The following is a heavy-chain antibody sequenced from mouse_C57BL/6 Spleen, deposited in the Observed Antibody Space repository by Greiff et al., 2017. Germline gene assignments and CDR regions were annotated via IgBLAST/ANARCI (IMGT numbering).Heavy chain of an antibody. CDR3: ARRYSNYGAMDY. D-gene: IGHD2-5*01. CDR1: GFTFSDYG. Sequence: DVKLVESGGGLVKPGGSLKLSCAASGFTFSDYGMHWVRQAPEKGLEWVAYISSGSSTVYYADTVKGRFTISRDNAKNTLFLQMTSLRSEDTAMYYCARRYSNYGAMDYWGQGTSVTVSS. J-gene: IGHJ4*01. V-gene: IGHV5-17*01. CDR2: ISSGSSTV.